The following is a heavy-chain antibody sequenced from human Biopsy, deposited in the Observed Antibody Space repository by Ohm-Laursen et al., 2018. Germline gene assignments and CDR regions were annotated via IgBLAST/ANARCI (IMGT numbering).Heavy chain of an antibody. Sequence: SETLSLTCTVSGGSISSGGSYWSWLRQRPGKGLEWIGYIFNSANTYYNPSLKNRVTISVDTSTNQFSLKVSSVTAADTALYFCARHPTGFWFDPWGHGTLVTVSS. J-gene: IGHJ5*02. V-gene: IGHV4-39*01. CDR2: IFNSANT. CDR1: GGSISSGGSY. CDR3: ARHPTGFWFDP.